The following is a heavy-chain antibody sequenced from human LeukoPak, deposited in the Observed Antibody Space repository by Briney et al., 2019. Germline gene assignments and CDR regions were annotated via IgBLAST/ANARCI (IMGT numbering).Heavy chain of an antibody. CDR2: ISWNSGSI. Sequence: PGRSLRLSCAASGFTFDDYAMHWVRQAPGKGLEWVSGISWNSGSIGYADSVKGRFIISRDNAKNSLYLQMNSLRAEDTALYYCAKDDSSWIQLQGGNFDYWGQGTLVTVSS. CDR1: GFTFDDYA. V-gene: IGHV3-9*01. J-gene: IGHJ4*02. CDR3: AKDDSSWIQLQGGNFDY. D-gene: IGHD5-18*01.